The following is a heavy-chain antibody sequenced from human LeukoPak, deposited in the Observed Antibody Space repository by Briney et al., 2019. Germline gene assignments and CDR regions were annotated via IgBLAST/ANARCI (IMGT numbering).Heavy chain of an antibody. Sequence: ASVKVSCKASGYTFTNYYMHWVRQAPGQGLEWMGIINPSGGSTSYAQKFQGRVTMTRDTSTSTVYMELSSLRSEDTAVYYCARDRDDSSGYYYAVDFDYWGQGTVVTVSS. CDR2: INPSGGST. CDR3: ARDRDDSSGYYYAVDFDY. CDR1: GYTFTNYY. V-gene: IGHV1-46*01. D-gene: IGHD3-22*01. J-gene: IGHJ4*02.